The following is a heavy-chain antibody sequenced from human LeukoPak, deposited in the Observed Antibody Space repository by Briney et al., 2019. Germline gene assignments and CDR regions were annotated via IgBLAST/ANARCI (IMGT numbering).Heavy chain of an antibody. CDR3: ERVHYYGSGSYSGGAFDI. J-gene: IGHJ3*02. Sequence: PGRSLRLSCAASGFTFDDYAMHWVRHAPGKGLEWVSGISWNSCSIGYADSVKGRFTISRDNSKNTLYLQMNSLRAEDTAVYYCERVHYYGSGSYSGGAFDIWGQGTMVNVSS. CDR1: GFTFDDYA. V-gene: IGHV3-9*01. CDR2: ISWNSCSI. D-gene: IGHD3-10*01.